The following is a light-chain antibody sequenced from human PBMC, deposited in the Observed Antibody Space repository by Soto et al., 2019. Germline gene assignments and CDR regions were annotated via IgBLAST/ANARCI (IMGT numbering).Light chain of an antibody. CDR1: ISYVGGYNY. CDR3: SSYAGSNNYV. J-gene: IGLJ1*01. CDR2: EVS. V-gene: IGLV2-8*01. Sequence: QSALTQPPSASGAPGQSVTLSCTATISYVGGYNYVSWYQQHPGKAPKLMIYEVSKRPSGVTDRFSGSKSGNTASLTVSGLQAEDEADYYCSSYAGSNNYVFGTGTKVTVL.